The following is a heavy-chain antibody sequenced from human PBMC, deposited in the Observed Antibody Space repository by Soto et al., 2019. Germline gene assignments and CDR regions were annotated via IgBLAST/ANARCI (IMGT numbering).Heavy chain of an antibody. Sequence: GGSLRLSCAASGFTVSNAWMNWVRQAPGKGLEWVGRIKSKTDGGTTDYAAPVKGRFTISRDDSKNTLYLQMNSLKTEDTAVYYCTMAGRYYDSSGYSLLVYWGQGTLVTVSS. V-gene: IGHV3-15*07. J-gene: IGHJ4*02. CDR3: TMAGRYYDSSGYSLLVY. CDR1: GFTVSNAW. CDR2: IKSKTDGGTT. D-gene: IGHD3-22*01.